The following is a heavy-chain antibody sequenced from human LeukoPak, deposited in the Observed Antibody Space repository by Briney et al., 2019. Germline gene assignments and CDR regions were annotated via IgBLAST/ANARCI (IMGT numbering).Heavy chain of an antibody. CDR1: GFTFSYND. J-gene: IGHJ4*02. V-gene: IGHV3-13*04. Sequence: PGGSLRLSCAASGFTFSYNDMHWGRQPTGKGLEWVSGIDTAGATYYPGSVKGRFTISRENAKNSLYLQMNNLRAGDTAVYYCARGWGQGLKATFSYWGQGTLVTVSS. CDR3: ARGWGQGLKATFSY. CDR2: IDTAGAT. D-gene: IGHD1-26*01.